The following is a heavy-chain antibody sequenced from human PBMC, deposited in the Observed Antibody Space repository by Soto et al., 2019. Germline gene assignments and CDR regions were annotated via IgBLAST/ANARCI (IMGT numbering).Heavy chain of an antibody. CDR3: ARGSYTYGYAY. Sequence: PEVSLRLSCAASGFSFGRYCMIRVGQGPGKGLEWVANLRNDGSEKNYVDSVKGRFSISRDNAKNSLFLQMNSLRVEDTAVYYCARGSYTYGYAYRGQGDLVTFAS. V-gene: IGHV3-7*01. CDR1: GFSFGRYC. J-gene: IGHJ4*02. D-gene: IGHD5-18*01. CDR2: LRNDGSEK.